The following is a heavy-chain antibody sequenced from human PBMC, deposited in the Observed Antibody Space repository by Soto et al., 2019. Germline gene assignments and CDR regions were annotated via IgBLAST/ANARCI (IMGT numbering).Heavy chain of an antibody. J-gene: IGHJ4*02. CDR3: ASRHCSGGSCYNPGFDS. D-gene: IGHD2-15*01. CDR1: GASLSSISYY. V-gene: IGHV4-39*01. CDR2: IFFTGNF. Sequence: SETLSLTCTVSGASLSSISYYWGWIRQPPGKGLEWVGSIFFTGNFYYNPSLKSRVTISVDTSRNQFSLMVNSVTAADTAVYYCASRHCSGGSCYNPGFDSWCWGALVTVSS.